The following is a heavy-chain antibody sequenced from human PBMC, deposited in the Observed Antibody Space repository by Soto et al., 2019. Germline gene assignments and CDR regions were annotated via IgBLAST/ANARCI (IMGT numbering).Heavy chain of an antibody. Sequence: PGGSLRLSCAASGFTLSSYRMNWVRQAPGKGLEWVSSISSSSSYIYYADSVKGRFTISRDNAKNSLYLQMNSLRAEDTAVYYCARDQYRVVGAPSDYRGQGTLVTVSS. D-gene: IGHD1-26*01. CDR2: ISSSSSYI. CDR1: GFTLSSYR. CDR3: ARDQYRVVGAPSDY. V-gene: IGHV3-21*01. J-gene: IGHJ4*02.